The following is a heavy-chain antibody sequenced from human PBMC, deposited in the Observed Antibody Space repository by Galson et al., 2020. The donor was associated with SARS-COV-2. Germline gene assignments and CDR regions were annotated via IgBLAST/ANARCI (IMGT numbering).Heavy chain of an antibody. CDR3: ARDRYSSCSYIDP. D-gene: IGHD3-9*01. V-gene: IGHV1-2*02. Sequence: GESLKISCKASGYTFTGYYMHWVRQAPGQGLEWMGWINPNSGGTNYAQKFQGRVTMTRDTSISTAYMELSRLRSDDTAVYYCARDRYSSCSYIDPWGQGTLVTVSS. CDR2: INPNSGGT. CDR1: GYTFTGYY. J-gene: IGHJ5*02.